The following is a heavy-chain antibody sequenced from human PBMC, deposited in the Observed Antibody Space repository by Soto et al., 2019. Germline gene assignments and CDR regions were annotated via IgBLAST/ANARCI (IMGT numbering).Heavy chain of an antibody. Sequence: QVQLQESGPGLVKPSETLSLTCTVSGGSISSYYWSWIRQPAGKGLEWIGRIYTSGSTNYNPSLKSRGTMSVDTSKNQFSLKLSSVTAADTAVYYCARDEMTTVPVGDAFDIWGQGTMVTVSS. V-gene: IGHV4-4*07. CDR2: IYTSGST. J-gene: IGHJ3*02. CDR1: GGSISSYY. CDR3: ARDEMTTVPVGDAFDI. D-gene: IGHD4-17*01.